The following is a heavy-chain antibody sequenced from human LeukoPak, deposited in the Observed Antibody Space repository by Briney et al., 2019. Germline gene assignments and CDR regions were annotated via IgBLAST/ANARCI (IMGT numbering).Heavy chain of an antibody. J-gene: IGHJ3*01. D-gene: IGHD6-13*01. V-gene: IGHV3-23*01. CDR3: AKARIASAGTGAFDV. CDR2: FSASDGSA. CDR1: GFTVSNYG. Sequence: GGSLRLSCAASGFTVSNYGMTWVRQAPGKGLKWVSAFSASDGSAQYAESVKGRFTISRDNSKSSLYLQMNSLRDEDTAVYYCAKARIASAGTGAFDVWGQGTMVTVSS.